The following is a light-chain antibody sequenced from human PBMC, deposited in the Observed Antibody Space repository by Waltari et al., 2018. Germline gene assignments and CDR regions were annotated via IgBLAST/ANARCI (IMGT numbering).Light chain of an antibody. CDR3: QQYGSSILYT. CDR1: QRRSKNN. CDR2: GAS. V-gene: IGKV3-20*01. Sequence: RSSQRRSKNNLAWYQQKPGQAPRLLIYGASSRAAGIPDRFSGSGSGTDFTLTISRLEPEDFAVYYCQQYGSSILYTFGQGTKLEIK. J-gene: IGKJ2*01.